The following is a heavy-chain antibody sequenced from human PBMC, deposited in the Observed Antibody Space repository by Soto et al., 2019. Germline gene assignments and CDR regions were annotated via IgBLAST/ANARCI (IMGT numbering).Heavy chain of an antibody. V-gene: IGHV4-31*03. D-gene: IGHD2-15*01. Sequence: QVLLQESGPGLVKPSQTLSLTCTVSGGSISSGGFYWSWIRQHPGKGLEWIGYIYYSGSTYYNPSLKSRVPTTLDTSKHQHSLKLSYVTAADTAVYYCARAGAWDYRHCSGYYLAYWGQGTLLTVSS. CDR2: IYYSGST. J-gene: IGHJ4*02. CDR1: GGSISSGGFY. CDR3: ARAGAWDYRHCSGYYLAY.